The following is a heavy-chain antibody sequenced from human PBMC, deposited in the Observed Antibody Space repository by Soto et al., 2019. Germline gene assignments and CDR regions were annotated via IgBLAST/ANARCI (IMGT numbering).Heavy chain of an antibody. CDR3: AKNGQPPYYYYGLDV. D-gene: IGHD2-8*01. CDR1: GYTFTRYG. CDR2: ISGYNGDT. Sequence: QGHLVQSGAEVKKPGASVKVSCKASGYTFTRYGISWVRQAPGQGLEWMGWISGYNGDTNYAQNLQGRVTMTIDTSTTTAYMELRSLTSDDPAVYYCAKNGQPPYYYYGLDVWGQGTTVTVSS. J-gene: IGHJ6*02. V-gene: IGHV1-18*01.